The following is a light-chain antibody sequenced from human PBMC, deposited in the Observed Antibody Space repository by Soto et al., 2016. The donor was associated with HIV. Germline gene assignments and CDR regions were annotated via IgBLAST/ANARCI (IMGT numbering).Light chain of an antibody. Sequence: DIQMTQSPSSLSASVGDRITITCRASQGVTKWLAWYQQKQGKVPKLLIYDASTLQSGVPSRFSGSGSGADFTLTINSLQPEDVATYYCQAYDSAHSFGGGPRWRS. V-gene: IGKV1-27*01. CDR3: QAYDSAHS. J-gene: IGKJ4*01. CDR2: DAS. CDR1: QGVTKW.